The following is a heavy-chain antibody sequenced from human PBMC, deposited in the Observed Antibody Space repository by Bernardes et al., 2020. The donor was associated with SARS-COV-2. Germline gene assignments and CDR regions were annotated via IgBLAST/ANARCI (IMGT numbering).Heavy chain of an antibody. CDR1: GFTFSKNA. D-gene: IGHD6-6*01. J-gene: IGHJ6*02. CDR2: ISAIGGST. Sequence: VGSLSLSCVASGFTFSKNAMTWVRQVPGKGLEWVSAISAIGGSTYYAESVKCRFTISRDNSKNTLYLEMTSLRAEDTAGYYCSKNAKYSSSSMEVWGQGTTVTGSS. CDR3: SKNAKYSSSSMEV. V-gene: IGHV3-23*01.